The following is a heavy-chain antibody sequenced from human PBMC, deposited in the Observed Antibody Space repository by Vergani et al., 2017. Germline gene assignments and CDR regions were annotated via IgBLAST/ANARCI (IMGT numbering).Heavy chain of an antibody. CDR1: GFSFSSYS. V-gene: IGHV3-21*02. J-gene: IGHJ3*02. Sequence: EVQLVESGGGLVKPGGSLRLSCAASGFSFSSYSMNWVRQAPGKGLEWVASISGSSSYVFYRDSVEGRFTITRDNAKKSVYLQMNSLRAEDTAVYYCAKGAKNGILTADDIWGQGTMVTVAS. D-gene: IGHD3-9*01. CDR3: AKGAKNGILTADDI. CDR2: ISGSSSYV.